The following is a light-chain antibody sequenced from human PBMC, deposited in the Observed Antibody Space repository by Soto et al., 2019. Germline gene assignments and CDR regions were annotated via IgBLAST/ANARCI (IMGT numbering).Light chain of an antibody. Sequence: IVLTQSPSSLSASPGDRVTITCRASQGIHTYLAWYQQKPGQAPKLLIYAASTLESGVPARFRGSGSGTDFTLTISSLQSEDFAIYYCQQHESCPSTFGGGTKVAIK. J-gene: IGKJ4*01. CDR1: QGIHTY. CDR2: AAS. V-gene: IGKV1-9*01. CDR3: QQHESCPST.